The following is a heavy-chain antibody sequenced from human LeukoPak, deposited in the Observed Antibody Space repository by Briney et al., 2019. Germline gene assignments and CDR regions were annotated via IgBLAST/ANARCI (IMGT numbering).Heavy chain of an antibody. V-gene: IGHV3-48*03. D-gene: IGHD5-12*01. CDR1: GFIFSRYE. CDR3: AALWVATAGVDP. CDR2: ISPSGNTV. Sequence: GGSLRLSCAVSGFIFSRYEMHWVRQAPGKGLEWISYISPSGNTVYYGDSVKGRFTISRDNAKNSLYRQMNSLRAEDTAVYYCAALWVATAGVDPWGQGTLVTVSS. J-gene: IGHJ5*02.